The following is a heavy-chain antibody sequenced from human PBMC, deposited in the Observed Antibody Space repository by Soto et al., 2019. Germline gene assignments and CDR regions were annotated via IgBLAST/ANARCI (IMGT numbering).Heavy chain of an antibody. Sequence: LSLTCTVSGGSLRGYYWTWIRQSPGKGLEWIGYVYFSGNTNYNPSLKSRVTISIDTSKNQFSLRLASVTAADTAFYFCGSVRPSGYVLSWGQGTLVTVSS. V-gene: IGHV4-59*01. CDR2: VYFSGNT. J-gene: IGHJ5*02. CDR3: GSVRPSGYVLS. D-gene: IGHD6-25*01. CDR1: GGSLRGYY.